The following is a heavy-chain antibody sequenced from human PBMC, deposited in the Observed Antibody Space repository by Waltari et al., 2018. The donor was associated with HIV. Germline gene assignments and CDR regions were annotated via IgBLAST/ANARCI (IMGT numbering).Heavy chain of an antibody. CDR2: SYYSGSI. Sequence: LPASVPGLVKPSQTLPLTCSISGGSISRGGNYWDWTPKHPGKYLKGIGKSYYSGSIDYSPAPKSRVTTAADTPKIKLSLTLRSLTAADTAGYYWAEAAHPQYLVYWSQGTRVTVSS. V-gene: IGHV4-31*03. CDR3: AEAAHPQYLVY. J-gene: IGHJ4*02. CDR1: GGSISRGGNY.